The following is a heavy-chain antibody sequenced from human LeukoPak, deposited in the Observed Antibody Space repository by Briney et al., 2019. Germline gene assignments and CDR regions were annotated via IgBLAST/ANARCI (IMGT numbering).Heavy chain of an antibody. V-gene: IGHV3-11*04. CDR1: GFTFSDYY. CDR3: AKDLLYFTTVGYFDY. J-gene: IGHJ4*02. D-gene: IGHD2-2*02. CDR2: ISSSGSTI. Sequence: AGGSLRLSCAASGFTFSDYYMSWIRQAPGKGLEWVSYISSSGSTIYYADSVKGRFTISRDNSKNALYLQMNSLRIEDTAVYYCAKDLLYFTTVGYFDYWGQGTLVTVSS.